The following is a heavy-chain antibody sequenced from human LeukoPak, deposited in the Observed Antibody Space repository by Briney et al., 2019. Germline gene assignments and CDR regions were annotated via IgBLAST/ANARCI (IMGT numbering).Heavy chain of an antibody. CDR1: VFTFSSYD. J-gene: IGHJ5*02. D-gene: IGHD3-3*01. CDR3: ARDISTHRRFLEWLSSDWFDP. CDR2: ICTSGDT. V-gene: IGHV3-13*01. Sequence: GGSLRLSCAASVFTFSSYDMHWVRQATGKGLEWVSAICTSGDTYYPGSVKGRFTISRENAKTSLYLQMNSLRAGDTAVYYCARDISTHRRFLEWLSSDWFDPWGQGTLVTVSS.